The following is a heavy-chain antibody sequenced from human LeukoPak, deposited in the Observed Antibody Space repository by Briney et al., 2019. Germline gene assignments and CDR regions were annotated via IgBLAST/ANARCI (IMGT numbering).Heavy chain of an antibody. CDR1: GFTFSSYN. CDR3: ARDSGDGYVD. J-gene: IGHJ4*02. Sequence: GGSLRLSCAVSGFTFSSYNMNWVRQAPGKGLEWVSSISSSSSYIYYADSVKGRFTISRDNAKNSLYLQMNSLRAEDTAVYYCARDSGDGYVDWGQGTLVTVSS. V-gene: IGHV3-21*01. CDR2: ISSSSSYI. D-gene: IGHD5-24*01.